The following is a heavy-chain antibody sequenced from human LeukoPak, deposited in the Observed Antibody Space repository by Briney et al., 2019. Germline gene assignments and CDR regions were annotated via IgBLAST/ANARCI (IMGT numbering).Heavy chain of an antibody. D-gene: IGHD3-10*01. CDR3: ARDDMVRGRTWSYYYMDV. V-gene: IGHV3-7*03. CDR1: GFTFSSYR. Sequence: GGSLRLSCAASGFTFSSYRMSWARQAPGKGLEWVANIKEDGSETYYVDSVKGRFTISRDNANDSVCLHMNTLRAEDTAVYYCARDDMVRGRTWSYYYMDVWGKGTTVTISS. J-gene: IGHJ6*03. CDR2: IKEDGSET.